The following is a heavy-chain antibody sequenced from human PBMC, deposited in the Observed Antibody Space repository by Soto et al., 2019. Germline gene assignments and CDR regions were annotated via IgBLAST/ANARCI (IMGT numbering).Heavy chain of an antibody. CDR3: ARGVCVGCSCYSLAGSFLYYMDV. Sequence: EVKLVESGGGLVQPGGSLRLSCAASGFTFSNYWMYWVRQAPGQGLVWVSRINSDGSVSRYADSVKGRLTISRDNVKNSMYLQMNSLRVEYTAVYYCARGVCVGCSCYSLAGSFLYYMDVWGKGTTVTVFS. CDR1: GFTFSNYW. D-gene: IGHD2-15*01. V-gene: IGHV3-74*01. CDR2: INSDGSVS. J-gene: IGHJ6*03.